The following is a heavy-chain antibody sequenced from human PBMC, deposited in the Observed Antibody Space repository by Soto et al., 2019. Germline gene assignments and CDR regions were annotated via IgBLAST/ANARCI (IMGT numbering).Heavy chain of an antibody. CDR3: ARQGCDYVWGSYRCFDY. CDR1: GYSCTSYW. D-gene: IGHD3-16*02. Sequence: ESLKISCRGAGYSCTSYWIGWVGQIPGKGLEWMGIIYPGDSDTRYSPSFQGQVTISADKSISTAYLQWSSLKASDTAMYYCARQGCDYVWGSYRCFDYWGQGTLVTVSS. CDR2: IYPGDSDT. V-gene: IGHV5-51*01. J-gene: IGHJ4*02.